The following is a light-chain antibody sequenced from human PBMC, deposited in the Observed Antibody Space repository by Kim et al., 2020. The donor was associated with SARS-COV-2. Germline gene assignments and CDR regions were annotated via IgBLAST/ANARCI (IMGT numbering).Light chain of an antibody. Sequence: HDATRTCTGNSNTVGNQGAAWLQQHQGHPPKLLAYRNNNRPSGISERLSASRSGNTASLTITGLQPEDEADYYCSAWDNSLSAWVFGGGTQLTVL. CDR2: RNN. CDR1: SNTVGNQG. V-gene: IGLV10-54*01. J-gene: IGLJ3*02. CDR3: SAWDNSLSAWV.